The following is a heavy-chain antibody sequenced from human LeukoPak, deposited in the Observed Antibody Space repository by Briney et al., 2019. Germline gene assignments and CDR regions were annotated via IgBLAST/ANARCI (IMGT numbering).Heavy chain of an antibody. J-gene: IGHJ4*02. CDR3: ARDPGYGAVDY. V-gene: IGHV3-7*03. D-gene: IGHD5-18*01. CDR2: MNGDGSNI. Sequence: PAGGSLRLSCAASGFTFSYSWMTWVRQAPGKGLEWVANMNGDGSNIYYVDSVRGRFTISRDNAKNSLYLQMSSLRAEDTAVYYCARDPGYGAVDYWGQGTLNTVSS. CDR1: GFTFSYSW.